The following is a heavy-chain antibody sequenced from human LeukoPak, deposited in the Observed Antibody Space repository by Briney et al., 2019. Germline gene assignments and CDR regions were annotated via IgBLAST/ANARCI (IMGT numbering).Heavy chain of an antibody. CDR2: IRSKAYGGTT. V-gene: IGHV3-49*04. Sequence: PGRSLRLSCTASGFTFGDYAMSWVRQAPGKGLEWVGFIRSKAYGGTTEYAASVKGRFTISRDDSKSIAYLQMNSLKTEDTAVYYCTRDLARYYYDSSGFEETDYWGQGTLVTVSS. J-gene: IGHJ4*02. CDR1: GFTFGDYA. CDR3: TRDLARYYYDSSGFEETDY. D-gene: IGHD3-22*01.